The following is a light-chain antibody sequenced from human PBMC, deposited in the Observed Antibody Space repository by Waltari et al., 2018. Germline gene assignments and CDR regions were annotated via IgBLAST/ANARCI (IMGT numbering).Light chain of an antibody. V-gene: IGKV1-9*01. J-gene: IGKJ3*01. CDR1: QGISSY. CDR2: AAS. CDR3: QQLDSYPIT. Sequence: DIQLTQSPSFLSASVGDRVTITCRASQGISSYLAWYQQEPGKAPKLLIYAASTLQSGVPSRFSGSGSGTEFTLTISSLQPEDFATYHCQQLDSYPITFGPGSKVDIK.